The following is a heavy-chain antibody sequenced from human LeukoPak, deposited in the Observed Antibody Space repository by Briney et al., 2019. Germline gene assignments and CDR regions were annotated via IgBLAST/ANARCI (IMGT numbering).Heavy chain of an antibody. CDR3: ARGPGGCSGGSCYHDY. CDR2: INTHTGDT. Sequence: GASVTASCKASGYTFTTYDISWVRQAPGQGPEWMGWINTHTGDTKYGQKLQGRVTMTTDTSTSTAYMELRSLGSDDTAVYFCARGPGGCSGGSCYHDYWGQGTLVTVSS. D-gene: IGHD2-15*01. J-gene: IGHJ4*02. CDR1: GYTFTTYD. V-gene: IGHV1-18*01.